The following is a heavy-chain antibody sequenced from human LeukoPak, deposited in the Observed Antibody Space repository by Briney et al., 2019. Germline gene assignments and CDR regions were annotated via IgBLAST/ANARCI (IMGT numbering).Heavy chain of an antibody. D-gene: IGHD3-16*01. CDR3: ARVRGRSNWFDH. Sequence: ASVKVSGTASGYTFISYGISWVRQAPGQGLEWMGWISAYKGNTKYAEKFQGRVTMTTDTSTSTAYMELRSLRSDDTAVYYCARVRGRSNWFDHWGQGTLVTVSS. CDR1: GYTFISYG. J-gene: IGHJ5*02. CDR2: ISAYKGNT. V-gene: IGHV1-18*04.